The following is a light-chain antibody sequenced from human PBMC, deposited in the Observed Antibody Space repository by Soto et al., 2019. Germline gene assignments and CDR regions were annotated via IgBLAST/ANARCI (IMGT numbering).Light chain of an antibody. CDR1: QGIRND. J-gene: IGKJ1*01. CDR2: AAS. Sequence: AIQMTHSPCALPACLRDRVTIRWLASQGIRNDLGWYQQKPGKAPKLLIYAASSLQSGVPSRFSGSGSGTDFTLTISSLQPEDFATYYCQQDYNYPRTFDQGTKVDI. V-gene: IGKV1-6*01. CDR3: QQDYNYPRT.